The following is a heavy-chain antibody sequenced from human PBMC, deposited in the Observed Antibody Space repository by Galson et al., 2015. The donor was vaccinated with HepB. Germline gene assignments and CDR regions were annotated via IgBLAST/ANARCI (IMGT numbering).Heavy chain of an antibody. V-gene: IGHV1-18*01. CDR3: ARVTTGLRGAFEV. CDR2: ISPYNGNT. Sequence: VKVSCKASGYSFTSYGFSWVRQAPGQGLEWMGWISPYNGNTYYAQRLQGRVTMTTDSSTTTAYMELRSLRPDDTAVYHCARVTTGLRGAFEVWGQGTMVTVSS. J-gene: IGHJ3*01. CDR1: GYSFTSYG. D-gene: IGHD4-11*01.